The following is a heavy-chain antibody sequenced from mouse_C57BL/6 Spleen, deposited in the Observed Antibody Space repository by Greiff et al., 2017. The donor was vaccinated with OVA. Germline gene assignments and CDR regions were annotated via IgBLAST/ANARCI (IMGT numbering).Heavy chain of an antibody. Sequence: ESGAELARPGASVKLSCKASGYTFTSYGISWVKQRTGQGLEWIGEIYPRSGNTYYNEKFKGKATLTADKSSSTAYMELRSLTSEDSAVYFCARYTTVVEDYAMDYWGQGTSVTVSS. V-gene: IGHV1-81*01. CDR3: ARYTTVVEDYAMDY. CDR2: IYPRSGNT. CDR1: GYTFTSYG. J-gene: IGHJ4*01. D-gene: IGHD1-1*01.